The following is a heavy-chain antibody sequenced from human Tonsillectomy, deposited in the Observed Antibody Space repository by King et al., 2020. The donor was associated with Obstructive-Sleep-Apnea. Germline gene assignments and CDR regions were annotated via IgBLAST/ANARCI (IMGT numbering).Heavy chain of an antibody. CDR2: ISGSSGCT. CDR3: AATTVTLYYDY. Sequence: VQLVESGGGLVQPGGSLRLSCAASGFTFNKFAMTWVRQAPGKGLEWVSTISGSSGCTYYADSVKGRFTISRDNSENTLYLQINSLRAEDTAVYFCAATTVTLYYDYWGQGTLVTVSS. D-gene: IGHD4-17*01. V-gene: IGHV3-23*04. J-gene: IGHJ4*02. CDR1: GFTFNKFA.